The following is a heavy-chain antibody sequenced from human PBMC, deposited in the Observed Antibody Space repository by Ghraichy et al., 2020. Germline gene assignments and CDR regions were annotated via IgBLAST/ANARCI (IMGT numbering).Heavy chain of an antibody. CDR1: GFSFSNYW. V-gene: IGHV3-7*03. Sequence: LSLTCAASGFSFSNYWMSWVRQAPGKGLEWVANIKYDGSEKQYVESVKGRFTISRDNAKNSLYLQMNSLRAEDTAVYYCARVWGRRESSGWQDAFDIWGQGTIVTVSS. CDR2: IKYDGSEK. D-gene: IGHD6-19*01. J-gene: IGHJ3*02. CDR3: ARVWGRRESSGWQDAFDI.